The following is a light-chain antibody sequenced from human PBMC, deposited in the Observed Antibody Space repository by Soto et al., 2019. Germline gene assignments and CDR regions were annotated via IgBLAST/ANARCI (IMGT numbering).Light chain of an antibody. V-gene: IGKV1-39*01. CDR1: ETINKN. CDR3: QQSFRTPYT. Sequence: DIQMTQSPSSLSASVGDRVTITCRASETINKNLNWYQQKPGQAPNLLIYSASDFQSGVPSRFSGSGSGTEFTLTISGLQPEDFATYYCQQSFRTPYTFGQGTDLGI. J-gene: IGKJ2*01. CDR2: SAS.